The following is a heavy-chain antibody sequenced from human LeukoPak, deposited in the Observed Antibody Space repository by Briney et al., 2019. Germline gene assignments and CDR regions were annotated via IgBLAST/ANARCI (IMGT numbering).Heavy chain of an antibody. CDR3: ARGDTAMVTRPYFDY. CDR1: GGSISSGDYY. D-gene: IGHD5-18*01. Sequence: PSQTLSLTCTVSGGSISSGDYYWSWIRQPPGKGLGWIGYIYYSGSTYYNPSLKSRVTISVDTSKNQFSLKLSSVTAADTAVYYCARGDTAMVTRPYFDYWGQGTLVTVSS. J-gene: IGHJ4*02. CDR2: IYYSGST. V-gene: IGHV4-30-4*01.